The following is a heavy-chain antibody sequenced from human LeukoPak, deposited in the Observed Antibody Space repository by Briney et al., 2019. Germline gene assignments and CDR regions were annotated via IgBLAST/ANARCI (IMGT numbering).Heavy chain of an antibody. CDR2: IYPGDSDS. D-gene: IGHD3-22*01. CDR1: GYSFPSYW. CDR3: ARLGDSRGYYYPTDAFDI. J-gene: IGHJ3*02. Sequence: GESLKISCKGSGYSFPSYWIGWVRQMPGKGLEWMGIIYPGDSDSRYSPSFQGQVTISADKSISTAYLQWSSLKASDTAIYYCARLGDSRGYYYPTDAFDIWGQGTMVTVSS. V-gene: IGHV5-51*01.